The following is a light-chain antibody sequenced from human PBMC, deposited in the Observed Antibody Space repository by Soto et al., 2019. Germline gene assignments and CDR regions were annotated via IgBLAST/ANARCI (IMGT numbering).Light chain of an antibody. Sequence: EVVLTQSPATLSVSPGEGATLSCRASQSINTLLAWYQQRPGQPPSLLIYRASSRATGVPARFSGSGSGTEFTLAISSLESEDFAVYYCQQYNNCPITFGQGTRLDIK. CDR2: RAS. V-gene: IGKV3-15*01. CDR1: QSINTL. J-gene: IGKJ5*01. CDR3: QQYNNCPIT.